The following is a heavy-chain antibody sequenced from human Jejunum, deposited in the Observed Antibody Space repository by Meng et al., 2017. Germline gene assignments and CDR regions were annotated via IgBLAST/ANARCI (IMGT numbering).Heavy chain of an antibody. V-gene: IGHV3-48*03. CDR3: ARERGKGSFYYNAMDF. CDR2: ISSDGINI. Sequence: GGSLRLSCAASEFTVSSYEMNWVRQAPGKGLEWVSYISSDGINIYYADSVKRRFTISRDNAKNSLYLQMNSLRVEDTAVYYCARERGKGSFYYNAMDFWGQGTTVTVSS. CDR1: EFTVSSYE. J-gene: IGHJ6*02. D-gene: IGHD3-16*01.